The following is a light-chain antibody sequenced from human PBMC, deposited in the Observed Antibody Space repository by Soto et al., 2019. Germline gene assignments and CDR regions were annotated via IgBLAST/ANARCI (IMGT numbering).Light chain of an antibody. CDR1: QSVSSN. CDR3: QQYDKFPSLT. V-gene: IGKV3-15*01. Sequence: EMVMTQSPATLSVSPGERATLSCRASQSVSSNLAWYQQKPGQAPRLLIYAASTRPTGIPARFSGSGSGTEFTLTISSLQSEDFALYYCQQYDKFPSLTFGGGTKVEIK. J-gene: IGKJ4*01. CDR2: AAS.